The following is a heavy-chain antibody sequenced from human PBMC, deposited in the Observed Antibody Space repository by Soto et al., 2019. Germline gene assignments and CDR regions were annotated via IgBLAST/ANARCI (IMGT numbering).Heavy chain of an antibody. CDR2: ISAYNGNT. Sequence: ASVKVSCKASGYTFTSYGISWVRQAPGQGLEWMGWISAYNGNTNYAQKLQGRVTMTTDTSTSTAYMELRSLRSDDTAVYYCAREIGFWSGSRLFAFDIRGQGTMVTVSS. V-gene: IGHV1-18*01. CDR3: AREIGFWSGSRLFAFDI. CDR1: GYTFTSYG. J-gene: IGHJ3*02. D-gene: IGHD3-3*01.